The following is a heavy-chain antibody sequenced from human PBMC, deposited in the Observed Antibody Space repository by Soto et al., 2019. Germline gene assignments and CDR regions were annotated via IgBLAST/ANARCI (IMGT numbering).Heavy chain of an antibody. V-gene: IGHV3-23*01. CDR1: GFTFSSYA. D-gene: IGHD3-22*01. Sequence: EVQLLESGGGLVQPGGSLRLSCAASGFTFSSYAMSWVRQAPGKGLEWVSAISGSGGSTYYADSVKGRFTISRDNSKNTLYLQMNSLRAEDTAVYYCAKDRMSSSGYYRRNDAFDIWGQGTMVTVSS. CDR2: ISGSGGST. CDR3: AKDRMSSSGYYRRNDAFDI. J-gene: IGHJ3*02.